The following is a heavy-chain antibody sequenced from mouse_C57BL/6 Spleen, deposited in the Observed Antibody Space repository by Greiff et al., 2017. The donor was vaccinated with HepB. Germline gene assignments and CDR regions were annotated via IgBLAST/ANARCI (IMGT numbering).Heavy chain of an antibody. CDR1: GYSITSGYD. CDR2: ISYSGST. Sequence: VQLKESGPGMVKPSQSLSLTCTVTGYSITSGYDWHWIRHFPGNKLEWMGYISYSGSTNYNPSLKSRISITHDTSKNHFFLKLNSVTTEDTATYYCARSYYGPAWFAYWGQGTLVTVSA. D-gene: IGHD1-1*01. CDR3: ARSYYGPAWFAY. J-gene: IGHJ3*01. V-gene: IGHV3-1*01.